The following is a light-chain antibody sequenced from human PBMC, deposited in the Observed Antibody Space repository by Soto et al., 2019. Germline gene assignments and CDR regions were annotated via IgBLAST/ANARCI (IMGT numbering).Light chain of an antibody. CDR3: NSYGGSNNYVV. CDR1: SSDVGGYNY. Sequence: QSVLTQPPSASGSPGQSVTISCTGTSSDVGGYNYVSWYQQHPGKAPKLIIYDVSKRPSGVPDRFSGSKSGNTASLTVSGLQAEDEADYFCNSYGGSNNYVVFGGGTKVTVL. CDR2: DVS. V-gene: IGLV2-8*01. J-gene: IGLJ2*01.